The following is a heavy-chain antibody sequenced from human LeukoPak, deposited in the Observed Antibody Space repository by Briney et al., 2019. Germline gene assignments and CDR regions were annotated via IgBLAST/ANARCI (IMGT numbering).Heavy chain of an antibody. J-gene: IGHJ5*02. CDR3: ATQGGSSSWVNWFDP. Sequence: ASVKISCKVSGYTFTDNYMHWVQQAPGKGLEWMGLVDPEDGETIYAEKFQGRVTITADTSTDTAYMELSSLRSEDTAVYYCATQGGSSSWVNWFDPWGQGTLVTVSS. V-gene: IGHV1-69-2*01. CDR1: GYTFTDNY. CDR2: VDPEDGET. D-gene: IGHD6-13*01.